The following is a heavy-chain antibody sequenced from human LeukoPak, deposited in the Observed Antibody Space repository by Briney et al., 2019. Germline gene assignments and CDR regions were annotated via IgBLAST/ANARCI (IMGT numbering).Heavy chain of an antibody. J-gene: IGHJ5*02. V-gene: IGHV4-34*01. CDR1: GGSFSGYY. CDR3: ARDFDP. Sequence: SETLSLTCAVYGGSFSGYYWSWIRQPPGKGLEWIGEINHSGSTNYNPSLKSRVPISVDTSKNQFSLKLRSVTAPDTAGSCCARDFDPWGQGTLVTVSS. CDR2: INHSGST.